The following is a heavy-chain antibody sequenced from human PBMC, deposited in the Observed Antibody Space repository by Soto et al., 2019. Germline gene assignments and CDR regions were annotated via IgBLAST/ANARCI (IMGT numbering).Heavy chain of an antibody. J-gene: IGHJ3*02. CDR2: ISWNSGSI. D-gene: IGHD6-13*01. V-gene: IGHV3-9*01. CDR3: ARGWYSSSWHYDAFDI. CDR1: GFTFDDYA. Sequence: ESGGGLVQPGRSLRLSCAASGFTFDDYAMHWVRQAPGKGLEWVSGISWNSGSIGYADSVKGRFTISRDNAKNSLYLQMNSLRAEDTALYYCARGWYSSSWHYDAFDIWGQGTMVTVSS.